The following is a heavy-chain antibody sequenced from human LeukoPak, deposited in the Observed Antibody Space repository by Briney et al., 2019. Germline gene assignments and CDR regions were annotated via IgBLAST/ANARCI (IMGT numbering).Heavy chain of an antibody. J-gene: IGHJ4*02. CDR3: ARVSSGWHGEYFDY. Sequence: GGSLRLSCAASGFTFSSYAMSWVRQAPGKGLEWVSVIYSGGTTRYADSVKGRFTISRDISKNTIYLQMNGLRAEDTAVYFCARVSSGWHGEYFDYWGQGALVTVSS. CDR1: GFTFSSYA. CDR2: IYSGGTT. V-gene: IGHV3-53*01. D-gene: IGHD6-19*01.